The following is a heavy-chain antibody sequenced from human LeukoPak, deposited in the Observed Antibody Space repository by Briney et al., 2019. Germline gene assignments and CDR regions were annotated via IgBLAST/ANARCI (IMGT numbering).Heavy chain of an antibody. D-gene: IGHD1-26*01. J-gene: IGHJ4*02. CDR2: VYIAGST. Sequence: SETLSLTCTVSGGSISSGSYYWSWIQQPAGKGLEWIGRVYIAGSTKYNPSLKSRVTISVDTSKNQFSLKLSSVTAADTAVYYCARGGVGAISYWGQGTLVTISS. CDR1: GGSISSGSYY. CDR3: ARGGVGAISY. V-gene: IGHV4-61*02.